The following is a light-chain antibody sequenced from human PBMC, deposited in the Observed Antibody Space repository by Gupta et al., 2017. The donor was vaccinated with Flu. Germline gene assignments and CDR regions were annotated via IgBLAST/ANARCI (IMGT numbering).Light chain of an antibody. Sequence: DVVMTQSPLSLPVTLGQPASISCRSSEGLVYSDGNTYLHWFQRRPGQSPRRLIYQVSHRESGVPDRFSGSGSGTDFTLKISRVEAEDVGVYYCRQGSRWPWAFGQGTKVEIK. CDR2: QVS. V-gene: IGKV2-30*01. J-gene: IGKJ1*01. CDR1: EGLVYSDGNTY. CDR3: RQGSRWPWA.